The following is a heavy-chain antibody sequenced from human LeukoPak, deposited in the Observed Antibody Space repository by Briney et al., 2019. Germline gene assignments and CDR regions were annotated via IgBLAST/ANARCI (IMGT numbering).Heavy chain of an antibody. V-gene: IGHV4-39*01. CDR2: PYYSGST. J-gene: IGHJ4*02. CDR3: ARLRDDNGAWYYFDS. CDR1: GASIRNSTYY. Sequence: PSETLSLTCTVSGASIRNSTYYWGWIRQPPGKGLEWIGGPYYSGSTYYSPSLENRVTISLDTSKNQFSLKLSSVTAADTAVYFCARLRDDNGAWYYFDSWGQGTLVTVSS. D-gene: IGHD2-8*01.